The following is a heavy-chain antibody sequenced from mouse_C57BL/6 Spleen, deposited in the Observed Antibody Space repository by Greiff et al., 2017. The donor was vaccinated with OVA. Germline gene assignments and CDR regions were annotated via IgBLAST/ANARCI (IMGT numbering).Heavy chain of an antibody. CDR1: GYTFTSYW. CDR2: IYPSDSET. Sequence: QVQLQQPGAELVRPGSSVKLSCKASGYTFTSYWMDWMKQRPGQGLEWIGNIYPSDSETHYNQKFKDKATLTVDKSSSTAYMQLSSLTSEDSAVYYCVYGSTSWFAYWGQGTLVTVSA. D-gene: IGHD1-1*01. J-gene: IGHJ3*01. CDR3: VYGSTSWFAY. V-gene: IGHV1-61*01.